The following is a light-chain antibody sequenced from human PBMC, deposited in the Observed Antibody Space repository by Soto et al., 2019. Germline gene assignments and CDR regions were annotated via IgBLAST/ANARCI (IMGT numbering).Light chain of an antibody. V-gene: IGLV8-61*01. J-gene: IGLJ1*01. CDR1: SGSVSTSYY. CDR3: LLYMNYGVSV. Sequence: QTVVTQEPSFSVSPGGTVTLTCGLSSGSVSTSYYPSWYQQTPGQAPRTLIYSTNTRSPGVPDRFSGSILGNKAALTITGAQAEDESDYYCLLYMNYGVSVFGTGTKVTV. CDR2: STN.